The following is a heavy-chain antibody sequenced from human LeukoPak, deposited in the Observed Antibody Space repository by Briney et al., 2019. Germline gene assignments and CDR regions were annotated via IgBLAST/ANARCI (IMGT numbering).Heavy chain of an antibody. CDR2: ISSSSSTI. V-gene: IGHV3-48*02. CDR1: GFTFKSYD. CDR3: ARSPNYYDSSGYYYDIDY. Sequence: GCSLTLSCAASGFTFKSYDMNWVRQAPGKGLEWVSYISSSSSTIYYADSVKGRFTISRDNAKNSLYLQMNSLRDEDTAVYYCARSPNYYDSSGYYYDIDYWGQGTLVTVSS. D-gene: IGHD3-22*01. J-gene: IGHJ4*02.